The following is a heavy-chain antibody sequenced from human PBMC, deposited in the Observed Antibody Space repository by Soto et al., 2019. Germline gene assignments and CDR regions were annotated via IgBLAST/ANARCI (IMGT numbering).Heavy chain of an antibody. V-gene: IGHV4-34*01. D-gene: IGHD3-10*01. CDR1: GGSFSGYY. J-gene: IGHJ5*02. CDR3: ARGVRPAVPTYNWFDP. CDR2: INHSGST. Sequence: SETLSLTCAVYGGSFSGYYWSWIRQPPGKGLEWIGEINHSGSTNYNPSLKSRVTISVDTSKNQFSLKLSSVTAADTAVYYCARGVRPAVPTYNWFDPWGQGTLVT.